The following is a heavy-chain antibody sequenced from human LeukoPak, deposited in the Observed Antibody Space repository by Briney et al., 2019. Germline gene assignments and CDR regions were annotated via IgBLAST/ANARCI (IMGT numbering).Heavy chain of an antibody. CDR3: TTSDFWSGYYTSDY. Sequence: GSLRLSCAASGFIFSNAWMRWVRQAPGKGLEWVGRIKSKTYGGTTHYAAPVKGRFTISRDDSKNTLYLQMNSLKTEATAVYYCTTSDFWSGYYTSDYWGQGTLVTVSS. CDR1: GFIFSNAW. D-gene: IGHD3-3*01. J-gene: IGHJ4*02. CDR2: IKSKTYGGTT. V-gene: IGHV3-15*01.